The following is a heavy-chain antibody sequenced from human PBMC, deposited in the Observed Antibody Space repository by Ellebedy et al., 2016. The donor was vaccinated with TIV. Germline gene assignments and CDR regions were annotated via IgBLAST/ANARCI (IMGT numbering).Heavy chain of an antibody. CDR2: ISGSGVTT. V-gene: IGHV3-23*01. CDR3: VPGAAVAGTLYFAY. Sequence: GGSLRLSXAASGFTFNNYAMSWVRQAPGKGLEWVSAISGSGVTTHYSDSVKGRFTISRDNSRNTLYLQMNSLRDDDSAIYYCVPGAAVAGTLYFAYWGQGTLVTVSS. J-gene: IGHJ4*02. CDR1: GFTFNNYA. D-gene: IGHD6-19*01.